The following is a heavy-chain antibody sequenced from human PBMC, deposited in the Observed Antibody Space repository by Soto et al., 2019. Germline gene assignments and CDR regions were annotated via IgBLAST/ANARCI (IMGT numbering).Heavy chain of an antibody. D-gene: IGHD3-3*01. J-gene: IGHJ6*02. CDR2: ISYDGSNK. CDR3: AINEEWFPKLANPSDYYGMDV. CDR1: GFTFSSYA. V-gene: IGHV3-30-3*01. Sequence: QPGGSLRLSCAASGFTFSSYAMHWVRQAPGKGLEWVAVISYDGSNKYYADSVKGRFTISRDNSKNTLYLQMNSLRAEDTAVYYCAINEEWFPKLANPSDYYGMDVWVQGTTVTVSS.